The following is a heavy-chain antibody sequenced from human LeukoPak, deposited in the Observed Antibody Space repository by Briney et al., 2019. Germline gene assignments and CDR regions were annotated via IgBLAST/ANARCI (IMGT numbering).Heavy chain of an antibody. CDR2: INPNSGGT. D-gene: IGHD6-6*01. J-gene: IGHJ6*02. CDR1: GYTCTGYY. V-gene: IGHV1-2*02. Sequence: GASVKVSCKASGYTCTGYYMHWVRQAPGQGLESMGWINPNSGGTNYAQKFQGRVTMTRDTSISTAYMELSRLRSDDTAVYYCAMPPLESIAARGPYYYYGMDVWGQGTTVTVSS. CDR3: AMPPLESIAARGPYYYYGMDV.